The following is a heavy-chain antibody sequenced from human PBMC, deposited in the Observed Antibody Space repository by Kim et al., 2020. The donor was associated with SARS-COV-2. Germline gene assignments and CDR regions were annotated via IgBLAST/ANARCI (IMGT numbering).Heavy chain of an antibody. V-gene: IGHV3-30*03. CDR3: AASVGGARADFDY. CDR2: ISYDGINK. CDR1: GFTFGTYG. J-gene: IGHJ4*02. D-gene: IGHD2-15*01. Sequence: GGSLRLSCAASGFTFGTYGMHWVRQAPGLGLDCVAVISYDGINKYYADSVKGRFTISRDNSKNTLYLQMNSLRPEDTAVYYCAASVGGARADFDYWGQGALVTVAS.